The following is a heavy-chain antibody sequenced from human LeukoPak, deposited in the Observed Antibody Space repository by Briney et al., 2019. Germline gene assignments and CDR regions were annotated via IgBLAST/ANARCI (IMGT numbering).Heavy chain of an antibody. CDR2: IYPGDSET. J-gene: IGHJ4*02. CDR1: ADTFINCW. D-gene: IGHD3-3*01. V-gene: IGHV5-51*01. Sequence: GESLKISCKVSADTFINCWIAWVRQMPGKGLEWMGIIYPGDSETIYGPSFQGQVTISADRSLTTAYLQWRSLKASDSAMYYCVRRSGRWSDFDYWGQGTLVTVSS. CDR3: VRRSGRWSDFDY.